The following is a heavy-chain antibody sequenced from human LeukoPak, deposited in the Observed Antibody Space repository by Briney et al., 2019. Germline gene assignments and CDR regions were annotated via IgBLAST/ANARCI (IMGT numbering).Heavy chain of an antibody. CDR2: IYYSGST. CDR1: GGSISSGGYY. V-gene: IGHV4-31*03. J-gene: IGHJ5*02. CDR3: ARESYYYDSSGYQSWFDP. D-gene: IGHD3-22*01. Sequence: SQTLSLTCTVSGGSISSGGYYWSWIRQHPGKGLEWIGYIYYSGSTYYNPSLKSRVTISVDTSKSQFSLKLSSVTAADTAVYYCARESYYYDSSGYQSWFDPWGQGTLVTVSS.